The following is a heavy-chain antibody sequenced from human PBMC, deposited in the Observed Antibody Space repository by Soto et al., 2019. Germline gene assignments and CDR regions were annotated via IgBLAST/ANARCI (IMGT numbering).Heavy chain of an antibody. J-gene: IGHJ4*02. CDR3: ARGRYGDY. V-gene: IGHV1-18*01. Sequence: QVHLVRSGAEVKKPGASVKVSCKGSGYGFTTYGITWVRQAPGQGLEWMAWISAHNGNTNNAQKVQGRVTVTRDTSTSTAYMELRSLRYDDTAVYYCARGRYGDYWGQGALVTVSS. CDR1: GYGFTTYG. CDR2: ISAHNGNT. D-gene: IGHD1-1*01.